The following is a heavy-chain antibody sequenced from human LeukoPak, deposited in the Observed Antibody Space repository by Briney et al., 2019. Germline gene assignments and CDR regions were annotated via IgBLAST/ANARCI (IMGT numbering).Heavy chain of an antibody. CDR2: ISYDGSNK. V-gene: IGHV3-30*03. Sequence: PGRTLRLSCAASGFTLSSYGMHWVRQAPGKGLEWVAVISYDGSNKYYADSVKGRFTISRDNSKNTLYLQMNSLRAEDTAVYYCAFSGGSSPGAFDIWGQGTMVTVSS. J-gene: IGHJ3*02. CDR1: GFTLSSYG. D-gene: IGHD1-26*01. CDR3: AFSGGSSPGAFDI.